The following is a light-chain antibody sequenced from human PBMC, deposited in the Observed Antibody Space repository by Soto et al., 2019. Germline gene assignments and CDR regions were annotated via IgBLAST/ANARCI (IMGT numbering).Light chain of an antibody. CDR1: QSISDW. Sequence: DIQMTQSPSTLSASIGDRVTITCRASQSISDWLAWYQQKPGKAPKLLIYRASNLEGGVPSRFSGSGSGTDVTLTISSLQPDDFATYYCQQYNCYSRAFGQGTKVEIK. J-gene: IGKJ1*01. V-gene: IGKV1-5*03. CDR3: QQYNCYSRA. CDR2: RAS.